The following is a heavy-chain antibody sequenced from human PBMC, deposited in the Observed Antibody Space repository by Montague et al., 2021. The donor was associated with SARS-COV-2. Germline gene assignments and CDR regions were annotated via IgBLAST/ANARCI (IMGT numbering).Heavy chain of an antibody. D-gene: IGHD3-22*01. Sequence: SLRLSCAASGFTFSSHPRHWVRQAPGNGLEWVAVISFDGSSKYYVDSMKGRLTISRDNSKNTLFLQMSSLRVEDTAVYYCARGRQWLVLGQVDYWGQGTLVTVSS. CDR2: ISFDGSSK. CDR3: ARGRQWLVLGQVDY. V-gene: IGHV3-30*04. J-gene: IGHJ4*02. CDR1: GFTFSSHP.